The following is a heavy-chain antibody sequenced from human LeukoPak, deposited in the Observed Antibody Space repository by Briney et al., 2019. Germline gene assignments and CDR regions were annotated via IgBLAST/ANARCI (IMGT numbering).Heavy chain of an antibody. Sequence: SETLSLTCTVSGGSISSYYWSWIRQPPGKGLEWIGYIYYSGSTNYNPSLKSRVTISVDTSKNQFSLKLSSVTAADTAVYYCARHVTTIYFDYWGQGTLVTVSS. CDR2: IYYSGST. J-gene: IGHJ4*02. V-gene: IGHV4-59*08. D-gene: IGHD4-11*01. CDR3: ARHVTTIYFDY. CDR1: GGSISSYY.